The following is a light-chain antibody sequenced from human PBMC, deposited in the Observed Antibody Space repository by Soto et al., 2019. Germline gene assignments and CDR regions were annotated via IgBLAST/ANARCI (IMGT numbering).Light chain of an antibody. J-gene: IGKJ2*02. Sequence: EIVMTQSPATLSVSPGERATLSCRASQSVSSNLGWYQQKPGQAPRLLIYGASTRATGIPARFSGSGSGTEFTLTISSLQPEDFAVYYCQQYNKWSTFGQGTKLEIK. CDR3: QQYNKWST. CDR1: QSVSSN. CDR2: GAS. V-gene: IGKV3-15*01.